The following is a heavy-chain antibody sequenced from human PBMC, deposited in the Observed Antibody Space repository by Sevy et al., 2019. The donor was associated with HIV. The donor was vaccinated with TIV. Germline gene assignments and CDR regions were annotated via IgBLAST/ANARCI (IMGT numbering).Heavy chain of an antibody. V-gene: IGHV3-7*01. CDR1: GFTFSGYW. J-gene: IGHJ5*02. Sequence: GGSLRLSCAASGFTFSGYWMTWVRQAPGKALEWVANIKEDGSAEYYVDSVKGRFTISRDNAKNSLFLQLNSLRVEDTAMYYCARDSPGCGAYDHLGQGTLVTVSS. D-gene: IGHD2-21*01. CDR2: IKEDGSAE. CDR3: ARDSPGCGAYDH.